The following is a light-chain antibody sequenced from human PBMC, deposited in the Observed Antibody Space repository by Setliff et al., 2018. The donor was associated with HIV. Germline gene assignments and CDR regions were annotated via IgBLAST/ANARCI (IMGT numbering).Light chain of an antibody. CDR2: DVS. V-gene: IGLV2-11*01. CDR1: NSDVGGYNY. CDR3: CAYAGNFIRV. Sequence: QSVLAQPRSVSGSPGQSVTISCTGSNSDVGGYNYVSWYQQHPGKAPKLILYDVSRRPSGVPDRFSGSKSGNTASLTISGLQADDEADYYCCAYAGNFIRVFGGGTQLTVL. J-gene: IGLJ3*02.